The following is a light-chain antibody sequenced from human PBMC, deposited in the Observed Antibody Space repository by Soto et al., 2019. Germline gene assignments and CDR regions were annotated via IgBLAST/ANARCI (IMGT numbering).Light chain of an antibody. CDR2: DVS. CDR3: CSYAGSYTFVV. J-gene: IGLJ2*01. CDR1: SSDVGGYNY. V-gene: IGLV2-11*01. Sequence: QSALTQPRSVSGSPGQSVTISCTGTSSDVGGYNYISWYQQHPGKAPKLMIYDVSKRPSGVPDRFSGYKSGNTASLTISGLQAEDEAEYYCCSYAGSYTFVVFGGGTKLTVL.